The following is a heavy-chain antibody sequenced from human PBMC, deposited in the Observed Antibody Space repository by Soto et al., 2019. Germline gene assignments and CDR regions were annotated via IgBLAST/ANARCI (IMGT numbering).Heavy chain of an antibody. CDR1: GGSFSGYY. CDR2: INHSGST. CDR3: AREGWVWATPNDAFDI. J-gene: IGHJ3*02. Sequence: SETLSLTSAVYGGSFSGYYWSWIRQPPGKGLEWIGEINHSGSTNYNPSLKSRVTISVDTSKNQFSLKLSSVTAADTAVYYCAREGWVWATPNDAFDIWGQGKMVTVSS. D-gene: IGHD3-16*01. V-gene: IGHV4-34*01.